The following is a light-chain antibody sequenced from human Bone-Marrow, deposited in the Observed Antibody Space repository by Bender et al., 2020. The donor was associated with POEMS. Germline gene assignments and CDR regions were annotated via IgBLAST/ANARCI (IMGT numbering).Light chain of an antibody. CDR3: CSSAPGTTLWV. J-gene: IGLJ3*02. V-gene: IGLV2-23*02. CDR2: EVT. Sequence: QSALTQPASVSGSPGQSITISCTGTSSDVGSSDLVSWYQQHPVNAPKLIIYEVTKRPSGISNRFSASKSGNTASLTISGLQAEDEADYYCCSSAPGTTLWVFGGGTKLTVL. CDR1: SSDVGSSDL.